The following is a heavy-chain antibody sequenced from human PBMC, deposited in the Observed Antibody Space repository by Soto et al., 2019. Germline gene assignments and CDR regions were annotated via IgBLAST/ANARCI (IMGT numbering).Heavy chain of an antibody. CDR1: GDSVSSDSAA. D-gene: IGHD4-17*01. CDR3: ARDSHPGDYVPYEF. J-gene: IGHJ4*02. CDR2: TYYRSKWKY. Sequence: PSETLSLTCAISGDSVSSDSAAWNWIRLSPSRGLEWLGRTYYRSKWKYDYAVSVKSRITISPDTSRNQFSLQLRSVTPEDAAVYYCARDSHPGDYVPYEFWGQGSLVTVSS. V-gene: IGHV6-1*01.